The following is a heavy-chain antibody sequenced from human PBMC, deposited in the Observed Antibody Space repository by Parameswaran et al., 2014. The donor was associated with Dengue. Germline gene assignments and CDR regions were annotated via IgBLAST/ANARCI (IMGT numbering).Heavy chain of an antibody. CDR2: IYYSGST. CDR3: ARQGYSGSYY. J-gene: IGHJ4*02. D-gene: IGHD1-26*01. Sequence: WIRQPPGKGLEWIGSIYYSGSTYYNPSLKSRVTISVDTSKNQFSLKLSSVTAADTAVYYCARQGYSGSYYWGQGTLVTVSS. V-gene: IGHV4-39*01.